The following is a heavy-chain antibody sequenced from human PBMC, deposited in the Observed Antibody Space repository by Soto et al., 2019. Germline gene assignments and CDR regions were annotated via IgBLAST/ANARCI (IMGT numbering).Heavy chain of an antibody. D-gene: IGHD6-19*01. J-gene: IGHJ4*02. CDR2: ISGSGGST. CDR3: AKDPIAVAGNGDYFDY. Sequence: GGSLRLSCAASGFTFSSYAMSWVRQAPGKGLEWVSAISGSGGSTYYADSVKGRFTISRDNSKNTLYLQMNSLRAEDTAVYYCAKDPIAVAGNGDYFDYWGQGTLVTVS. V-gene: IGHV3-23*01. CDR1: GFTFSSYA.